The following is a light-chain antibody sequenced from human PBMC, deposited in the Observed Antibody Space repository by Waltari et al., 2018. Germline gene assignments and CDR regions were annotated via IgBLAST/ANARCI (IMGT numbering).Light chain of an antibody. CDR3: LQYNSKPYS. V-gene: IGKV1-17*01. J-gene: IGKJ2*03. CDR1: QGISNY. Sequence: DIQMTQSPSSLSASVGDRVTITCRASQGISNYLSWYQQKPGKAPKRLMYAAASLERGVPSRFSGSGSGTEFTLTISSLQPEDFAAYYCLQYNSKPYSFGQGTKVEIK. CDR2: AAA.